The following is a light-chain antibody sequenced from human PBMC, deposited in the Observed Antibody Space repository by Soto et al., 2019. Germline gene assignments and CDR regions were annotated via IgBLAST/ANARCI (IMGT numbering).Light chain of an antibody. CDR2: GAS. CDR1: QSFSSSY. V-gene: IGKV3-20*01. CDR3: QQYGSSPPT. Sequence: EIVLTQSPGTLSLSPGERATLSCRASQSFSSSYLAWYQQKPGQAPRLLIYGASSRATGITDRFSGSGSGTDFTLTISRLEPEDCAVYYCQQYGSSPPTVGQGTRLEIK. J-gene: IGKJ5*01.